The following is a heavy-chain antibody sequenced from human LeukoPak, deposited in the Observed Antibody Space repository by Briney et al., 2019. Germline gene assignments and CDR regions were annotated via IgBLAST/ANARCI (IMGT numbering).Heavy chain of an antibody. J-gene: IGHJ4*02. CDR2: ISGSST. CDR3: AKEEWLGKMNYFDH. CDR1: GFTFGSYA. Sequence: GGSLRLSWAASGFTFGSYAMSWVRQAPGKGLEWVSSISGSSTYYADSVKGRFTISKDTSKNTLYLQMNSLRAEDTAVYYCAKEEWLGKMNYFDHWGQGTLVTVSS. V-gene: IGHV3-23*01. D-gene: IGHD6-19*01.